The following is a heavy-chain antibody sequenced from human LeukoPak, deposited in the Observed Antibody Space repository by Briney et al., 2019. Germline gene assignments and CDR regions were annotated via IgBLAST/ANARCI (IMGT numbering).Heavy chain of an antibody. D-gene: IGHD3-10*01. CDR1: GGSFSGYY. CDR2: INHSEST. Sequence: SETLSLTCAVYGGSFSGYYWSWLRQSPGKGLEWIGEINHSESTNYDPSLKSRVTISLDPSKNQFSLKLSSVTAADTAVYYCARGGRVRGVIRFDYWGQGTLVTVSS. CDR3: ARGGRVRGVIRFDY. J-gene: IGHJ4*02. V-gene: IGHV4-34*01.